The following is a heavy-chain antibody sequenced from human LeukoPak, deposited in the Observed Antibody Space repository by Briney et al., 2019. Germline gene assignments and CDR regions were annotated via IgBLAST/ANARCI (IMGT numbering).Heavy chain of an antibody. D-gene: IGHD2-2*01. CDR1: GFSFSAYS. CDR3: ARDSRSHCGTDACYGPYFDY. J-gene: IGHJ4*02. V-gene: IGHV3-48*01. Sequence: GGSLRLSCEASGFSFSAYSMSWVRQAPGKGLEWISYIRSSSTTIYYADSVKGRFTISRDNAENSMYLRMNSLRVEYTAVYFCARDSRSHCGTDACYGPYFDYWGQGTLVAVSS. CDR2: IRSSSTTI.